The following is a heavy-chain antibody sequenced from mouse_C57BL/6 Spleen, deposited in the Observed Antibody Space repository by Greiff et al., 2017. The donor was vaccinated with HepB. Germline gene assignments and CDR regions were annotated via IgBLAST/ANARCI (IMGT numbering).Heavy chain of an antibody. J-gene: IGHJ1*03. CDR1: GYTFTDYY. CDR3: ARGHYYGSSLYWYFDV. V-gene: IGHV1-26*01. D-gene: IGHD1-1*01. Sequence: VQLQQSGPELVKPGASVKISCKASGYTFTDYYMNWVKQSHGKSLEWIGDINPNNGGTSYNQKFKGKATLTVDKSSSTAYMELRSLTSEDSAVYYCARGHYYGSSLYWYFDVWGTGTTVTVSS. CDR2: INPNNGGT.